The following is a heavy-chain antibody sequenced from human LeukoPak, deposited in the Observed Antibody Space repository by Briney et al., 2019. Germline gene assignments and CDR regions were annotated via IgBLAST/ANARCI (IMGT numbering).Heavy chain of an antibody. D-gene: IGHD6-13*01. CDR1: GGTFSSYA. CDR3: ARVVRIAAAATGH. V-gene: IGHV1-69*06. J-gene: IGHJ4*02. CDR2: IIPIFGSA. Sequence: EASVKVSCKASGGTFSSYAISWVRQAPGQGLEWMGGIIPIFGSANYAQKFQGRVTITADKSTSTAYMELSSLRSEDTAVYYCARVVRIAAAATGHWGQGTLVTVSS.